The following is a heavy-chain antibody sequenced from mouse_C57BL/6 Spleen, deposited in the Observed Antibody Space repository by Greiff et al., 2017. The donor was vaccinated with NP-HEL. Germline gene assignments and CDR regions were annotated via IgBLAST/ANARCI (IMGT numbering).Heavy chain of an antibody. V-gene: IGHV1-81*01. CDR1: GYTFTSYG. J-gene: IGHJ2*01. Sequence: VQLVESGAELARPGASVKLSCKASGYTFTSYGISWVKQRTGQGLEWIGEIYPRSGNTYYNEKFKGKATLTADKSSSTAYMELRSLTSEDSAVYFCARGSNYSYYFDYWGQGTTLTVSS. D-gene: IGHD2-5*01. CDR3: ARGSNYSYYFDY. CDR2: IYPRSGNT.